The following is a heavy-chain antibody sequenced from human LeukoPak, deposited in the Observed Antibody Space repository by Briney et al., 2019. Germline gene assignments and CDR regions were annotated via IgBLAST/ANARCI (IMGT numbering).Heavy chain of an antibody. CDR2: ISSSSSYI. V-gene: IGHV3-21*04. CDR3: ARDRSSSLPHDAFDI. D-gene: IGHD6-13*01. CDR1: GFTFSSYS. Sequence: GGSLRPSCAASGFTFSSYSMNWVRQAPGKGLEWVSSISSSSSYIYYADSVKGRFTISRDNAKNSLYLQMNSLRAEDTAVYYCARDRSSSLPHDAFDIWGQGTMVTVSS. J-gene: IGHJ3*02.